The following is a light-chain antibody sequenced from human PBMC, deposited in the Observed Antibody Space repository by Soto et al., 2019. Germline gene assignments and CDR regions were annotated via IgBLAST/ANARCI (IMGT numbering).Light chain of an antibody. CDR2: EAT. CDR1: SSDVGAYKY. Sequence: QSALTQPASVSGSPGQSITISCAGTSSDVGAYKYVSWYQQHPGKAPKLLTYEATNRPSGVSDRFSASKSDNTASLTISGLQAEDEADYYCSSYSRNTLFVFGTGTKLTVL. CDR3: SSYSRNTLFV. V-gene: IGLV2-14*01. J-gene: IGLJ1*01.